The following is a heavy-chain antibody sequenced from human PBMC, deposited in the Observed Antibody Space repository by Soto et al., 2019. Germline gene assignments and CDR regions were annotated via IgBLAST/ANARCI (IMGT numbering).Heavy chain of an antibody. CDR2: IIPIFGTA. CDR3: ARPEGDYSKNYYYSGMDV. Sequence: QVQLVQSGAEVKKPGSSVKVSCKASGGTFSSYAISWVRQAPGQGLEWMGGIIPIFGTANYAQKFQGRVTITADESTSTAYMELSSLRSEDTAVYYCARPEGDYSKNYYYSGMDVWGQGTTVTVSS. J-gene: IGHJ6*02. D-gene: IGHD4-4*01. V-gene: IGHV1-69*01. CDR1: GGTFSSYA.